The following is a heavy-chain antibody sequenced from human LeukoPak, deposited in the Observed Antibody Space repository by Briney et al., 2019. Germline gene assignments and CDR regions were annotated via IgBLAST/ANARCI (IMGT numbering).Heavy chain of an antibody. V-gene: IGHV3-30*18. CDR3: ANAFPWGSKWSSLDS. Sequence: PGGSLRLSCAASGFTFRSYSMNWVRQAPGKGLEWVAVISYDGKNAYYADSVKGRITISRDNSQNTLYLQMNSLRLEDTALYYCANAFPWGSKWSSLDSWGQGTLVTVSS. J-gene: IGHJ4*02. CDR2: ISYDGKNA. CDR1: GFTFRSYS. D-gene: IGHD2-15*01.